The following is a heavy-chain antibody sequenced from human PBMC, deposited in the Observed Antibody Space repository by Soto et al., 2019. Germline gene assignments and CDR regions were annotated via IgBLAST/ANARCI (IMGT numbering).Heavy chain of an antibody. V-gene: IGHV1-2*02. CDR2: SNPNSGGT. CDR3: ARDVAPAGTRELDY. Sequence: QVQLEQSGAEVKKPGASVKVSCKASGYTFSAYYMHWVRQAPGQGLEWMGRSNPNSGGTSYVQKFQGRVTMTRDTSSSTAYMELSRLTFDDTALYYCARDVAPAGTRELDYWGQGTLVTVSS. D-gene: IGHD6-13*01. CDR1: GYTFSAYY. J-gene: IGHJ4*02.